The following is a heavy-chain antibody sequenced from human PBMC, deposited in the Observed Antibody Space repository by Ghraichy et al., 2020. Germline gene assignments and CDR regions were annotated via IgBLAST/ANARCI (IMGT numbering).Heavy chain of an antibody. D-gene: IGHD6-19*01. J-gene: IGHJ4*02. Sequence: ASVKVSCKASGYTFTSYGISWVRQAPGQGLEWMGWISAYNGNTNYAQKLQGRVTMTTDTSTSTAYMELRSLRSDDTAVYYCAREAMSLASNGWLYFDYWGQGTLVTVSS. CDR2: ISAYNGNT. CDR1: GYTFTSYG. CDR3: AREAMSLASNGWLYFDY. V-gene: IGHV1-18*01.